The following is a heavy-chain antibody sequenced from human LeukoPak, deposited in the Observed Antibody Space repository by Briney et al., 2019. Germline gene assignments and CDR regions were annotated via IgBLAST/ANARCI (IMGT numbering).Heavy chain of an antibody. V-gene: IGHV1-46*01. Sequence: ASVMVSCKASGYTFTSYYMHWVRQAPGQGLEWMGIINPSSGSTGDAQKFQGRVTMTRDTTTSTVYMELSSLRSEDTAVYYCARAPLRGYQLLYDFDYWGQGTLVTVSS. CDR1: GYTFTSYY. CDR2: INPSSGST. CDR3: ARAPLRGYQLLYDFDY. J-gene: IGHJ4*02. D-gene: IGHD2-2*02.